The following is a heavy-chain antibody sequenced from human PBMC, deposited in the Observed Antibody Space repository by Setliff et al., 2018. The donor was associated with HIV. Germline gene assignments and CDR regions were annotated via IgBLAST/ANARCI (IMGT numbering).Heavy chain of an antibody. CDR3: ARDVDTAMVTSNDY. CDR1: GGTFSSYA. J-gene: IGHJ4*02. D-gene: IGHD5-18*01. CDR2: IIPIFDAT. Sequence: SVKVSCKASGGTFSSYAINWVRQAPGQGLEWVGHIIPIFDATHYAQKLQGRVKITADDSSNTAYMELSSLRSDDTAVYYCARDVDTAMVTSNDYWGQGTLVTVSS. V-gene: IGHV1-69*13.